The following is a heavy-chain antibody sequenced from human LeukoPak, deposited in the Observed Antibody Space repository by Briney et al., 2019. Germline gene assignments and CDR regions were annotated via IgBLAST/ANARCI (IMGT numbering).Heavy chain of an antibody. J-gene: IGHJ4*02. D-gene: IGHD4-17*01. CDR2: IHTSGST. Sequence: SETLSLTCTVSGASFNSYYWSWLRQPAGKGLEWIGRIHTSGSTDYSPSLQSRVTMSIDTSQKQFSLSLSSVPAPNPAVYSCPRDIVYLTAEDYGWGQRTLATAPS. CDR3: PRDIVYLTAEDYG. V-gene: IGHV4-4*07. CDR1: GASFNSYY.